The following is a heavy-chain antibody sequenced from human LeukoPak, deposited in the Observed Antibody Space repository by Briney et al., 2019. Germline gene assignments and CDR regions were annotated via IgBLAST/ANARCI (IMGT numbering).Heavy chain of an antibody. D-gene: IGHD2-2*01. CDR1: GFTFSSYA. J-gene: IGHJ5*02. V-gene: IGHV3-23*01. CDR2: ISGSGGST. Sequence: PGGSLRLSCAASGFTFSSYAMSWVRQAPGKGLEWVSAISGSGGSTYYADSVKGRFTISRDNSKNTLYLQMNSLRAEDTAVYYCAKGGYCSSTSCFDGHSENWFDPWGQGTLVTVSS. CDR3: AKGGYCSSTSCFDGHSENWFDP.